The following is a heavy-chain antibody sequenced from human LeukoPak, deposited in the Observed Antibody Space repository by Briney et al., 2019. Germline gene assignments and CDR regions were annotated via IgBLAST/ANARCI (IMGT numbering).Heavy chain of an antibody. CDR2: IYYSGST. D-gene: IGHD5-24*01. V-gene: IGHV4-59*11. CDR3: ARDRDGDFDY. CDR1: GGSISSHY. Sequence: SETLSLTCTVSGGSISSHYWSWIRQPPGMGLEWIGYIYYSGSTNYNPSLKSRVTISVDTSKNQFSLKLSSVTAADTAVYYCARDRDGDFDYWGQGTLVTVSS. J-gene: IGHJ4*02.